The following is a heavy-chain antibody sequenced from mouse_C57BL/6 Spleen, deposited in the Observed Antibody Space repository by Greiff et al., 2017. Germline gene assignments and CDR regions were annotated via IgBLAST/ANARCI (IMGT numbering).Heavy chain of an antibody. CDR3: TRDDYYGY. D-gene: IGHD1-1*01. V-gene: IGHV1-64*01. Sequence: QVQLQQPGAELVKPGASVKLSCKASGYTFTSYWMHWVKQRPGQGLEWIGMIHPNSGSTNYNEKFKSKTTLNVDKSSSTAYMQRSSLTSEDSAVYYCTRDDYYGYWGQGTTLTVSS. CDR2: IHPNSGST. CDR1: GYTFTSYW. J-gene: IGHJ2*01.